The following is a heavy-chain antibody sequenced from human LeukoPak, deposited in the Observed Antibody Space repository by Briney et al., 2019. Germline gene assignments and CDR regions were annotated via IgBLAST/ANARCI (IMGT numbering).Heavy chain of an antibody. CDR2: ITGSGGST. V-gene: IGHV3-23*01. CDR3: AKWDFATVVRGVTFFDY. Sequence: GGSLRLSCAASGFTFSSYAMSWVRQAPGKGLEWVSGITGSGGSTHYADSAKGRFTISRDNSKNTLYLQMNSLRAEDTAVYYCAKWDFATVVRGVTFFDYWGQGTLVTVSS. D-gene: IGHD3-10*01. J-gene: IGHJ4*02. CDR1: GFTFSSYA.